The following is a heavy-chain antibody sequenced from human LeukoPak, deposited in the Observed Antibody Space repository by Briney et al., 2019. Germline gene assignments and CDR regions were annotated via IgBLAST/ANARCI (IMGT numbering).Heavy chain of an antibody. D-gene: IGHD1-26*01. CDR1: GDSISSGGHF. Sequence: KSSETLSLTCTVSGDSISSGGHFWSWIRQHPGKGLEWIGYIYFTGSTFYNPSLKSRVTISVDTSKNQFSLNLNSVTAADTAVYYCARLSGSDYYFDYWGQGTLVTVSS. CDR2: IYFTGST. CDR3: ARLSGSDYYFDY. V-gene: IGHV4-31*03. J-gene: IGHJ4*02.